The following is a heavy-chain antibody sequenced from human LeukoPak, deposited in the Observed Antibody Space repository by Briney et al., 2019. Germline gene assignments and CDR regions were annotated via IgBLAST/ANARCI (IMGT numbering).Heavy chain of an antibody. CDR2: IYYSGST. Sequence: PSETLSLTCTVSGGSISSYYWSWIRQPPGKGLEWIGYIYYSGSTNYNPSLKSRVTISVDTSKNQFSLKLSSVTAADTAVYYCARDQRGRDGYILYYFDYWGQGTLVTVSS. CDR3: ARDQRGRDGYILYYFDY. J-gene: IGHJ4*02. CDR1: GGSISSYY. V-gene: IGHV4-59*01. D-gene: IGHD5-24*01.